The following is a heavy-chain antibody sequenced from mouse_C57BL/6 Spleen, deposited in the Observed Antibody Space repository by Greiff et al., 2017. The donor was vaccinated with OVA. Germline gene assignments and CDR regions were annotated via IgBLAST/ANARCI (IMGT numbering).Heavy chain of an antibody. CDR2: IDPETGGT. CDR1: GYTFTDYE. D-gene: IGHD2-14*01. V-gene: IGHV1-15*01. CDR3: TREEIGYWYFDV. Sequence: QVQLQQSGAELVRPGASVTLSCKASGYTFTDYEMHWVKQTPVHGLEWIGAIDPETGGTAYNQKFKGKAILTADKSSSTAYMELRSLTSEDSAVYYCTREEIGYWYFDVWGTGTTVTVSS. J-gene: IGHJ1*03.